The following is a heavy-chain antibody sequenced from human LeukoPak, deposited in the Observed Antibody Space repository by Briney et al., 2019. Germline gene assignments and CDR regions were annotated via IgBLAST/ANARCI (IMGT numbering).Heavy chain of an antibody. V-gene: IGHV4-34*01. Sequence: SETLSLTCAVYGGSFSGYYWSWIRQPPGKGLEWIGEINHSGSTNYNPSLKSRVTIPVDTSKNQFSLKLSSVTAADTAVYYCEYSGYDSSDYWGQGTLVTVSS. CDR1: GGSFSGYY. D-gene: IGHD5-12*01. CDR2: INHSGST. J-gene: IGHJ4*02. CDR3: EYSGYDSSDY.